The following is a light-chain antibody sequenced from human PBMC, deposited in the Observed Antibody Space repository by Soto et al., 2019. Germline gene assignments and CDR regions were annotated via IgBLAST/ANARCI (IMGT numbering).Light chain of an antibody. V-gene: IGKV1-39*01. CDR2: ASS. CDR3: QQTYITPPVT. Sequence: DVEMTQSPSSLSASIGDRVTITCRASQSISSYLNWYQQKPGEAPKLLIYASSSLQSGVPSRFSGTGSGTDFTLTISGLQPEDFATYYCQQTYITPPVTFGQGTRLDIK. CDR1: QSISSY. J-gene: IGKJ5*01.